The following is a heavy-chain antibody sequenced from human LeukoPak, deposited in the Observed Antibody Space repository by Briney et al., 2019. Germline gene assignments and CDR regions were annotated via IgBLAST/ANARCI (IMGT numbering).Heavy chain of an antibody. CDR3: ARDIGGCPGDY. V-gene: IGHV3-30-3*01. Sequence: GGSLRLSCAASGFTVSSNYMSWVRQAPGKGLEWVAVISYDGSNKYYADSVKGRFTISRDNSKNTLYLQMNSLRAEDTAVYYCARDIGGCPGDYWGQGTLVTVSS. D-gene: IGHD6-19*01. CDR2: ISYDGSNK. J-gene: IGHJ4*02. CDR1: GFTVSSNY.